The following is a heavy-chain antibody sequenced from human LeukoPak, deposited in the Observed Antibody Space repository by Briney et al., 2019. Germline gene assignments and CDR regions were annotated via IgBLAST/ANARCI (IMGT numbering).Heavy chain of an antibody. D-gene: IGHD3-10*01. CDR3: ATDFRYGSA. J-gene: IGHJ4*02. CDR2: INSDGSST. V-gene: IGHV3-74*01. Sequence: GGSLRLSCAASGFTFSRYWMHWVRQAPGKGLVRVSRINSDGSSTINADSVKGRFTISRDNAKNTLYLQMNSLRVEDTAVYYCATDFRYGSAWGPGTLLTVSS. CDR1: GFTFSRYW.